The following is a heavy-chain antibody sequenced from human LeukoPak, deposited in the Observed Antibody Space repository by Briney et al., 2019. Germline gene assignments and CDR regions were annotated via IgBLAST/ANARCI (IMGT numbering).Heavy chain of an antibody. CDR1: GYTLTELS. J-gene: IGHJ4*02. CDR3: ATDLGDTFGGVIVNC. CDR2: FDPEDGET. V-gene: IGHV1-24*01. Sequence: GASVKVSCKVSGYTLTELSMHWVRQAPGKGLEWMGGFDPEDGETIYAQKFQGRVTMTEDTSTDTAYMELSSLRSEDTAVYYCATDLGDTFGGVIVNCWGQGTLVTVSS. D-gene: IGHD3-16*02.